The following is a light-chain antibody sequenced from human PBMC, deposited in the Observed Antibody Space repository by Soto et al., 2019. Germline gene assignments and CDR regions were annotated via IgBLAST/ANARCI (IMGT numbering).Light chain of an antibody. CDR2: EVS. J-gene: IGLJ1*01. CDR1: SSDVGGYNY. V-gene: IGLV2-14*01. CDR3: SSYTCSSYV. Sequence: QSVLTQPASVSGSPGQSITISCTGTSSDVGGYNYVSWYQQHPGKAPKLMIYEVSNRPSGVSNRFSGSKSGNTASLTISGLQAEDEADYYCSSYTCSSYVFGTGTKVTVL.